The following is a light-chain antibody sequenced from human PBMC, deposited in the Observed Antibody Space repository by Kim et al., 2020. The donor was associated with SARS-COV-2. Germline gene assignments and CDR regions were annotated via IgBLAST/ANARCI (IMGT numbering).Light chain of an antibody. CDR3: QSFDSIWV. V-gene: IGLV6-57*03. Sequence: PGKTVTISCTRSSGSIASNDVQWYQQRPGSAPTTVIYEDNQRPSGVPDRFSGSIDSSSNSASLTISGLKTEDEADYYCQSFDSIWVFGGGTQLTVL. CDR1: SGSIASND. CDR2: EDN. J-gene: IGLJ3*02.